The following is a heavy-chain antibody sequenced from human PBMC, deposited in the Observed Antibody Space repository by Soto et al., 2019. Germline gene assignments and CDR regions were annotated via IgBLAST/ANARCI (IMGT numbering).Heavy chain of an antibody. J-gene: IGHJ4*02. Sequence: SETLSLTCTVDSISTYYWNWIRQSPGKGLEWIGYIYYMGRTNYNPSLRSRVTMSIDTSRNQFSLKLRSVTAADTAVYYCARDTVGVTHFDYWGQGALVTVSS. CDR3: ARDTVGVTHFDY. V-gene: IGHV4-59*01. CDR1: DSISTYY. CDR2: IYYMGRT. D-gene: IGHD1-26*01.